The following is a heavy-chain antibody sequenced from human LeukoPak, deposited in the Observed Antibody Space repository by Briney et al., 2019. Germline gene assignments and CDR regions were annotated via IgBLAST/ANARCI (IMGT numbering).Heavy chain of an antibody. CDR2: ISGSAGST. D-gene: IGHD4-17*01. V-gene: IGHV3-23*01. CDR3: AKDRRGMTTLTPCFDY. Sequence: PGGSLRLSCAASGFTFSSYAMSWVRQAPGKGLECVSGISGSAGSTYYADSVKGRFTISRDNSKNTLYLQMNSVRAEDTAVYYCAKDRRGMTTLTPCFDYWGQGTLVTVSS. J-gene: IGHJ4*02. CDR1: GFTFSSYA.